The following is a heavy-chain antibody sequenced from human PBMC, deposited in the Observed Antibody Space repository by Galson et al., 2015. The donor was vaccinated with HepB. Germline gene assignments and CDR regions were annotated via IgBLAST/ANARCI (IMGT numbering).Heavy chain of an antibody. CDR3: VRDDIWSGPDV. J-gene: IGHJ6*02. V-gene: IGHV4-31*03. D-gene: IGHD3-3*01. Sequence: TLSLTCTVSGGSINSVGFYWTWIRQHPGKGLEWIGYIDHSGRGFYNPSLKSRVTISGDKSKNQFSLNMTSVTAADTAVYYCVRDDIWSGPDVWGQGTTVTVSS. CDR2: IDHSGRG. CDR1: GGSINSVGFY.